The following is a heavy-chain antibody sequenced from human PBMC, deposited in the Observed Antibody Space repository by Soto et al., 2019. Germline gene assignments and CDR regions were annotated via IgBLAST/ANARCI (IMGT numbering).Heavy chain of an antibody. V-gene: IGHV3-15*07. Sequence: EVQLVESGGGLVKPGGSLILSCAASGFTFSNAWMNWVRQAPGKGLEWVGRIKSKTDGGTTDYAAPVKGRFTISRDDSKNTLYLQMNSLKTEDTAVYYCTTAVTYCSSTSCYDYWGQGTLVTVSS. CDR1: GFTFSNAW. CDR2: IKSKTDGGTT. D-gene: IGHD2-2*01. CDR3: TTAVTYCSSTSCYDY. J-gene: IGHJ4*02.